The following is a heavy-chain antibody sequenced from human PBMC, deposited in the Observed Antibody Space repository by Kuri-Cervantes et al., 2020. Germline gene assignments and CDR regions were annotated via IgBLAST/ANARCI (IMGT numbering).Heavy chain of an antibody. D-gene: IGHD6-19*01. Sequence: GESLKISCAVSGFTVSSNYMSWVRQAPGKGLEWVSVIYSCGSTYYADSVKGRFTISRDNGKNSLYLQMNSLRADDTAVYYCARDPIAVAGTDYMDVWGKGTTVTVSS. CDR1: GFTVSSNY. V-gene: IGHV3-66*01. CDR3: ARDPIAVAGTDYMDV. J-gene: IGHJ6*03. CDR2: IYSCGST.